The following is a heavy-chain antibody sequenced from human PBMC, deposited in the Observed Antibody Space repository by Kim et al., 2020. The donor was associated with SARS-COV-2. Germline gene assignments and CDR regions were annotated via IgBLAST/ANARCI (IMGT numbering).Heavy chain of an antibody. CDR2: T. CDR3: ARVVPAAIFDY. V-gene: IGHV4-34*01. Sequence: TTYNPSLKSRGTISVDTSKNQFSLKLSSVTAADTAVYYCARVVPAAIFDYWGQGTLVTVSS. J-gene: IGHJ4*02. D-gene: IGHD2-2*01.